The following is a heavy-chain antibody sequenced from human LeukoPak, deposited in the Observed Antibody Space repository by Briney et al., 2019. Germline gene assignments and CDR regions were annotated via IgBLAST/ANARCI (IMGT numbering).Heavy chain of an antibody. CDR1: GFTFSSYA. V-gene: IGHV3-23*01. J-gene: IGHJ6*02. CDR3: AKDLGLEWFPDYYYYGMDV. D-gene: IGHD3-3*01. CDR2: ISGSGGST. Sequence: PGGSLRLSCAASGFTFSSYAMSWVCQAPGKGLEWVSAISGSGGSTYYADSVKGRFTISRDNSKNTLYLQMNSLRAEDTAVYYCAKDLGLEWFPDYYYYGMDVWGQGTTVTVSS.